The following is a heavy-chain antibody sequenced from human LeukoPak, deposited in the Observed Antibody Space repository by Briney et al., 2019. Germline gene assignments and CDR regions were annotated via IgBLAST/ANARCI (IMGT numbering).Heavy chain of an antibody. Sequence: GGSLRLSCAASGFTFSRYAIHWVRQAPGKGLEWVAVISYEGNNKYYADSLKGRFTISRDNSKNTLYLQMNSLRAEDTAVYYCARDRFWNYYGSGSFGYYFDYWGQGTLVTVSS. J-gene: IGHJ4*02. CDR1: GFTFSRYA. D-gene: IGHD3-10*01. CDR3: ARDRFWNYYGSGSFGYYFDY. V-gene: IGHV3-30-3*01. CDR2: ISYEGNNK.